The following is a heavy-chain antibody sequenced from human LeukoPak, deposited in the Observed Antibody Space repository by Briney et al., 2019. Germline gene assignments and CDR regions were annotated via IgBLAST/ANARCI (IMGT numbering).Heavy chain of an antibody. CDR1: GGSISSSSYY. Sequence: SETLSLTCTVSGGSISSSSYYWGWIRQPPGKGLEWIGSIYYSGSTYYNPSLKSRVTISVDTSKNQFSLKLSSVTAADTAVYYCARGIAARHPFDYWGQGTLVTVSS. CDR3: ARGIAARHPFDY. V-gene: IGHV4-39*07. CDR2: IYYSGST. J-gene: IGHJ4*02. D-gene: IGHD6-6*01.